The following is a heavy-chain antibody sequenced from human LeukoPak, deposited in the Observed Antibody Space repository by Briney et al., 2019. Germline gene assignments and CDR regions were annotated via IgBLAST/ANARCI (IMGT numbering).Heavy chain of an antibody. D-gene: IGHD1/OR15-1a*01. J-gene: IGHJ4*02. V-gene: IGHV3-7*01. CDR2: IKQDGSEK. CDR3: ATGTTLYN. Sequence: QTGGSLRLSCAASGFTFSSHWVSWVRQAPGKGLEWVANIKQDGSEKYYVDSVKGRFTISRDNAKNSLYLQMNSLRVEDTAVYYCATGTTLYNWGQGTLVTVSS. CDR1: GFTFSSHW.